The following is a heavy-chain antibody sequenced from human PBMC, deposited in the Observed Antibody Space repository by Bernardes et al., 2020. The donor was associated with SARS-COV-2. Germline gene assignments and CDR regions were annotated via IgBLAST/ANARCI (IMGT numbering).Heavy chain of an antibody. J-gene: IGHJ6*02. V-gene: IGHV3-33*01. Sequence: GGSLSLSCAASGFTFSSYGMHWVRQAPGKGLEWVAVIWYDGSNKYYADSVKGRFTISRDNSKNTLYLQMNSLRAEDTAVYYCARVPVRGWGMDVWGQGTTVTVSS. CDR3: ARVPVRGWGMDV. CDR2: IWYDGSNK. D-gene: IGHD3-10*01. CDR1: GFTFSSYG.